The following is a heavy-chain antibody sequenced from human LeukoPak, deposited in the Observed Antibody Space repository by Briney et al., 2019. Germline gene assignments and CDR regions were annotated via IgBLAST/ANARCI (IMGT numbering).Heavy chain of an antibody. D-gene: IGHD3-10*01. V-gene: IGHV3-30*18. CDR3: TKEGLGSGSDFSAWFDP. J-gene: IGHJ5*02. Sequence: PGGSLRLSCAASGFTFNNYYMTWVRQAPGKGLEWVAVVSNEGSVTYYADSVKGRFTISRDNFMNTLYLQMNSLRPEGTAEYYCTKEGLGSGSDFSAWFDPWGQGTLVSVSS. CDR2: VSNEGSVT. CDR1: GFTFNNYY.